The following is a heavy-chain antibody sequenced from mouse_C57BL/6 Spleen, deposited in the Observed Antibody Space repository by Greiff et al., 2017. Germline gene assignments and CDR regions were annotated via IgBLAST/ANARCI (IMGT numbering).Heavy chain of an antibody. D-gene: IGHD2-12*01. CDR3: AYEGAYDAMDY. CDR2: IHPNSGST. J-gene: IGHJ4*01. V-gene: IGHV1-64*01. Sequence: VQLQQPGAELVKPGASVKLSCKASGYTFTSYWMHWVKQRPGQGLEWIGMIHPNSGSTNYNEKFKSKATLPVDKSSSKDYMQLSRLAADDSAVSDSAYEGAYDAMDYWGQGTSVTISS. CDR1: GYTFTSYW.